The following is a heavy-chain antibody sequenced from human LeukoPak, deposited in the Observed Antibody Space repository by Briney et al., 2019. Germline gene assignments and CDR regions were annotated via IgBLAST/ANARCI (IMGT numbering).Heavy chain of an antibody. CDR3: ARDPGDYYFDY. D-gene: IGHD3-10*01. CDR2: IKQDGSEK. CDR1: GFTFSSYW. V-gene: IGHV3-7*01. Sequence: WGSLRLSCAASGFTFSSYWMSWVRQAPGEGLEWVANIKQDGSEKYYVDSEKGRFTISRDNAKNSLYLQMNSLRAEDTAVYYCARDPGDYYFDYWGQGTLVTVSS. J-gene: IGHJ4*02.